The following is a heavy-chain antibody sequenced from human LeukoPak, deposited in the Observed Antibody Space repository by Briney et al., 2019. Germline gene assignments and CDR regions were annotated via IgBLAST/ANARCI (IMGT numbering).Heavy chain of an antibody. D-gene: IGHD1-26*01. CDR2: IYHSWDT. J-gene: IGHJ3*02. V-gene: IGHV4-30-2*06. Sequence: SETLSLTCTVSGGSISSGGYSWNWIRQSPGKGLEWIGYIYHSWDTYYNPSLKSQVNISVDKSKNQFSLKVRSVTAADTAVYYCAREIVGGPLDIWGQGTMVTVSS. CDR3: AREIVGGPLDI. CDR1: GGSISSGGYS.